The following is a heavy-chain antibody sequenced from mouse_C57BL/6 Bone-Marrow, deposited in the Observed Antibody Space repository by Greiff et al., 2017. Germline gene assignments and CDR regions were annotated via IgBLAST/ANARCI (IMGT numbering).Heavy chain of an antibody. CDR1: GYTFTSYW. J-gene: IGHJ4*01. Sequence: QVQLQPPGAELVKPGASVKLSCKASGYTFTSYWMHWVKQRPGQGLEWIGMIHPNSGSTNYNEKFKSKATLTVDKSSSTAYMQLSSLTSEDSAVYYCARSGWDYGSRYAMDYWGQGTSVTVSS. CDR3: ARSGWDYGSRYAMDY. V-gene: IGHV1-64*01. D-gene: IGHD1-1*01. CDR2: IHPNSGST.